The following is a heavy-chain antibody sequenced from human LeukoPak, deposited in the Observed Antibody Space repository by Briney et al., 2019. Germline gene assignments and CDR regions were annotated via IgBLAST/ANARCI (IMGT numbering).Heavy chain of an antibody. Sequence: SQTLSLTCTVSGGSISSGGYYWSWIRQHPGKGPEWIGYIYYSGSTYYNPSLKSRVTISVDTSKNQFSLKLSSVTAADTAVYYCARVATIADYYYYYMDVWGKGTTVTVSS. V-gene: IGHV4-31*03. D-gene: IGHD5-24*01. CDR1: GGSISSGGYY. CDR3: ARVATIADYYYYYMDV. CDR2: IYYSGST. J-gene: IGHJ6*03.